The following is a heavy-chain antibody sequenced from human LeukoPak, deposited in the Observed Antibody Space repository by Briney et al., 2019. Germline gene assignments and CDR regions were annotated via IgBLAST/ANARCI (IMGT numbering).Heavy chain of an antibody. CDR2: INHSGST. CDR1: GGSFSGYY. D-gene: IGHD5-12*01. J-gene: IGHJ4*02. CDR3: ARDNVDFDY. V-gene: IGHV4-34*01. Sequence: SEILSLTCAVYGGSFSGYYWSWIRQPPGKGLEWIGEINHSGSTNYNPSLKSRVTISVDTSKNQFSLKLSSVTAADTAVYYCARDNVDFDYWGQGTLVTVSS.